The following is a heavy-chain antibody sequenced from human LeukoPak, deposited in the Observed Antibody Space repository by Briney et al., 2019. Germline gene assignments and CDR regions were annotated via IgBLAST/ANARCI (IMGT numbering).Heavy chain of an antibody. Sequence: GGSLRLSCAASGFTFSSYWMSRVRQAPGKGPEWVANINEDGSDKYYVDSVKGRFTISRDNAKNSLYLQMNSLRAEDTAVYYCARELAFSTTQNYWGQGTLVTVSS. CDR1: GFTFSSYW. CDR3: ARELAFSTTQNY. V-gene: IGHV3-7*01. D-gene: IGHD1-1*01. CDR2: INEDGSDK. J-gene: IGHJ4*02.